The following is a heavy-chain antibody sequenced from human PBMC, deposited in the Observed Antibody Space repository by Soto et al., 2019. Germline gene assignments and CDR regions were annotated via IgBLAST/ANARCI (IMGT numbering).Heavy chain of an antibody. CDR2: IYWDDDE. CDR1: GFSLSTSGVG. Sequence: QITLKESGTTLVKPTQTLTLTCTFSGFSLSTSGVGVGWIRQPPGKALEWLALIYWDDDERYSPSLKSRLTITKDTAKNQVVLTMTNMDPVDTATYYCAHMNTTASLKYWGQGTLVTVSS. CDR3: AHMNTTASLKY. J-gene: IGHJ4*02. D-gene: IGHD1-1*01. V-gene: IGHV2-5*02.